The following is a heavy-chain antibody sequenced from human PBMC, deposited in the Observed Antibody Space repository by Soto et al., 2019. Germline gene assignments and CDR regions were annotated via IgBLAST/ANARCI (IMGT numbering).Heavy chain of an antibody. CDR3: ARELFRRSVWFDP. V-gene: IGHV4-59*01. CDR2: IYYSGST. D-gene: IGHD3-10*01. Sequence: QVQLQESGPGLVKPSETLSLTCTVSGGSISSYYWCWIRQPPGKGLEWIGYIYYSGSTNYNPSLRSRVATSVGASKYQFSRRLRSVTAADTAVYYGARELFRRSVWFDPWGQGALVTVSS. CDR1: GGSISSYY. J-gene: IGHJ5*02.